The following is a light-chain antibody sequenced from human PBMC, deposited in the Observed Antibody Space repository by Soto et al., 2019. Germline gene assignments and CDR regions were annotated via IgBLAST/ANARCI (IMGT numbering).Light chain of an antibody. CDR1: SSDVGAYNY. V-gene: IGLV2-14*01. Sequence: QSVLTQPASVSGSPGQSITISCTGTSSDVGAYNYVSWYQQHPGKAPKLMIYEVSNRPSGVSHRFSGSRSGNTASLTISGLRADDEADYYCSSYTSTSTVVFGGGTKLTVL. CDR3: SSYTSTSTVV. J-gene: IGLJ3*02. CDR2: EVS.